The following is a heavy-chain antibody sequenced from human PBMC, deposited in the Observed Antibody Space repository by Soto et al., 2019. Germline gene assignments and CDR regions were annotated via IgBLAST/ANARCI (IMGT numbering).Heavy chain of an antibody. Sequence: GGSLRLSCAASGFTFSSYSMNWVRQAPGKGLEWVSYISSGSITIYYADSVKGRFTISRDNAKNSLYLQMNSPRDEDTAVYYCARGGSSSDNGMDVWGQGTTVTVSS. CDR1: GFTFSSYS. J-gene: IGHJ6*02. V-gene: IGHV3-48*02. D-gene: IGHD6-6*01. CDR2: ISSGSITI. CDR3: ARGGSSSDNGMDV.